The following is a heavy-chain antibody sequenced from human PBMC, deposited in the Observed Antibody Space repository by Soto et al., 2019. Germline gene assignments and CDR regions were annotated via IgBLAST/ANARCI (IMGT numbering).Heavy chain of an antibody. J-gene: IGHJ4*02. D-gene: IGHD3-9*01. CDR3: VRPDSTGYYSH. CDR2: INPADSDT. CDR1: GYSFTNYW. Sequence: GESLKISCKGSGYSFTNYWIGWVRQMPGKGLERMGIINPADSDTRYSPSFQGQVTVSADKSISTAYLQRGSLKASDTAMYYCVRPDSTGYYSHWGQGTPVTVSS. V-gene: IGHV5-51*01.